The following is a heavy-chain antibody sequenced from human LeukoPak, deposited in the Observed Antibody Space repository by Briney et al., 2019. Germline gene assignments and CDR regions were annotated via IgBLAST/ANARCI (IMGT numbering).Heavy chain of an antibody. Sequence: GGSLRLSCAASGFTFSSYSMNWVRQAPGKGLEWVSSISSSSSDIYYADSVKGRFTISRDNAKNSMYLQMNSLRAEDTAVYYCARDRASGIAVAGTFWFDPWGQGTLVTVPS. V-gene: IGHV3-21*01. J-gene: IGHJ5*02. CDR2: ISSSSSDI. D-gene: IGHD6-19*01. CDR3: ARDRASGIAVAGTFWFDP. CDR1: GFTFSSYS.